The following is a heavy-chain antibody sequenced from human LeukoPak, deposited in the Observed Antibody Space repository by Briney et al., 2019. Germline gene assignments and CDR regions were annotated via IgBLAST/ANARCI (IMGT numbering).Heavy chain of an antibody. Sequence: GGSLRLSCTASGFTFGDYAMSWVRQAPGKGLEWVGFIRSKAYGGTTEYAASVKGRFTILRDDSKSIVYLQMNSLKTEDTAVYYCTRARRFLEWLFYDYWGQGTLVTVSS. CDR1: GFTFGDYA. V-gene: IGHV3-49*04. CDR2: IRSKAYGGTT. D-gene: IGHD3-3*01. J-gene: IGHJ4*02. CDR3: TRARRFLEWLFYDY.